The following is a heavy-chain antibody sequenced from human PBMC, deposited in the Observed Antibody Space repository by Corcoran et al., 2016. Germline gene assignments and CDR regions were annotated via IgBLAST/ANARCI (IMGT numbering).Heavy chain of an antibody. V-gene: IGHV3-33*08. CDR1: GFTFRNHG. J-gene: IGHJ4*02. CDR2: IWYDGSKE. CDR3: VRDRDNHYFDF. Sequence: VQLVESGGGVVQPGRSLRLSCAASGFTFRNHGMHWVRQAPGKGLEWVAVIWYDGSKESYVDSVKGRFTISRANRKNTLSLQMNSLRAEDTAVYYRVRDRDNHYFDFWGQGTLVTVSS. D-gene: IGHD1-1*01.